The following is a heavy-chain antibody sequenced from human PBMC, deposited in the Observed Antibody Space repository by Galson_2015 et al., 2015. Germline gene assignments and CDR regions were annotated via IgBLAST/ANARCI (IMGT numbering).Heavy chain of an antibody. CDR2: IDWDDDK. J-gene: IGHJ4*02. CDR3: ARSKGTRAGYSYGPPDY. CDR1: GFSLSTSGMC. V-gene: IGHV2-70*01. D-gene: IGHD5-18*01. Sequence: PALVTPTPTLTLPCTFSGFSLSTSGMCVSWIRQPPGKALEWLAPIDWDDDKYYSTSLKTRLTISKDTSKNQVVLTMTNMDPVDTATYYCARSKGTRAGYSYGPPDYWGQGTLVTVSS.